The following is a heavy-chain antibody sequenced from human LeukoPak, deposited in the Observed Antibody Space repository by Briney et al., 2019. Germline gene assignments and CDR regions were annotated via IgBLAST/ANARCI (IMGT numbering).Heavy chain of an antibody. CDR1: GITLSNYG. CDR2: ISGSGGST. Sequence: PGGSLRLSCAVSGITLSNYGMNWVRQAPGKGLEWVAGISGSGGSTNYAASVKGRFTISRDNAKNTLYLQMNSLRAEDTAVYYCARVVYSYGHNYYYYYYMDVWGKGTTVTVSS. CDR3: ARVVYSYGHNYYYYYYMDV. V-gene: IGHV3-23*01. D-gene: IGHD5-18*01. J-gene: IGHJ6*03.